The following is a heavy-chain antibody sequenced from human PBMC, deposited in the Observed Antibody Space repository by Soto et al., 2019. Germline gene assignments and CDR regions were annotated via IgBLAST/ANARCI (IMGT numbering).Heavy chain of an antibody. CDR1: GFTFSSYA. J-gene: IGHJ4*02. Sequence: EVQLLESGGGLVQPGGSLRLSCAASGFTFSSYAMSWVHQAPGKGLEWVSAISGSGGSTYYADSVKGRFTISRDNSKNTLYLQMNSLRAEDTAVYYCAKDQSYYDILTGYYAGRSFDYWGQGTLVTVSS. V-gene: IGHV3-23*01. CDR3: AKDQSYYDILTGYYAGRSFDY. D-gene: IGHD3-9*01. CDR2: ISGSGGST.